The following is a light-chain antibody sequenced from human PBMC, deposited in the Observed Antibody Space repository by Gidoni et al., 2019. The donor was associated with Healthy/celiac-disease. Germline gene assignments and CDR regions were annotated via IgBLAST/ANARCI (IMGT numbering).Light chain of an antibody. Sequence: DIVMTQSPLPQLVTPGEPASISCRSSQSLLHSNGYNYLDWYLQKPGQSPQLLIYLGSNRASGVPDRFSGSGSGTDFTLKISRVEAEDVGTYYCMQALQTPFTFGGGTKVEIK. V-gene: IGKV2-28*01. CDR1: QSLLHSNGYNY. CDR3: MQALQTPFT. J-gene: IGKJ4*01. CDR2: LGS.